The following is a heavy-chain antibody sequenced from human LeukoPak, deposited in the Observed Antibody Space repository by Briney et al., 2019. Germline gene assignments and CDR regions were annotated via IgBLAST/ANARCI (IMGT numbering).Heavy chain of an antibody. CDR3: ARGAKSGDYFDY. Sequence: GGSLRLSCAASGFTFSSYEMKWVRRAPGKGLEWVSYISSSGSSIFYADSVKGRFTISRDNAENSLYLQMNRLGAEDTAVYYCARGAKSGDYFDYWGQGTLVTVSS. J-gene: IGHJ4*02. CDR1: GFTFSSYE. CDR2: ISSSGSSI. D-gene: IGHD4-17*01. V-gene: IGHV3-48*03.